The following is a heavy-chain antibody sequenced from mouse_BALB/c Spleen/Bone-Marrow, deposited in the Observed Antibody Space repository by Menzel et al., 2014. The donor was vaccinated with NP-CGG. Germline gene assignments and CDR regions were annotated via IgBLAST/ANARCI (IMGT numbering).Heavy chain of an antibody. CDR3: AREPSTMITTGFAY. CDR1: GFSLTSYG. Sequence: VQLVESGPGLVAPSQSLSITCTVSGFSLTSYGVHWVRPPPGKGLEWLGVIWAGGSTNYNSALMSRLSISKDNSKSQVFLKMNSLQTDDTAMYYCAREPSTMITTGFAYWGQGTLVTVSA. D-gene: IGHD2-4*01. CDR2: IWAGGST. V-gene: IGHV2-9*02. J-gene: IGHJ3*01.